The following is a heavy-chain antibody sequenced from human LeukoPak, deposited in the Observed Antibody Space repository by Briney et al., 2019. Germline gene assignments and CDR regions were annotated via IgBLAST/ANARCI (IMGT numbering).Heavy chain of an antibody. J-gene: IGHJ4*02. CDR2: IYTSGST. V-gene: IGHV4-59*10. Sequence: SETLSLTCAVYGGSFSGYYWSWIRQPAGKGLEWIGRIYTSGSTNYNPSLKSRVTMSVDTSKNQFSLKLSSVTAADTAVYYCARRKVGAPPPPLRAAPNFDYWGQGTLVTVSS. D-gene: IGHD1-26*01. CDR1: GGSFSGYY. CDR3: ARRKVGAPPPPLRAAPNFDY.